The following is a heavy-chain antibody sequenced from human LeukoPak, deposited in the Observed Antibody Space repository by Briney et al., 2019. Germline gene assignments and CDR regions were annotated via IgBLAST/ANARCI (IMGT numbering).Heavy chain of an antibody. D-gene: IGHD6-13*01. CDR1: GGSISSYY. CDR3: ARAAEYSSSFNWFDP. CDR2: IYTSGST. Sequence: KPSETLSLTCSVSGGSISSYYWSWIRQPAGKGLEWIGRIYTSGSTNYNPSLKSRVTMSVDTSKNQFSLKLGSVTAADTAVYYCARAAEYSSSFNWFDPWGQGTLVTVSS. V-gene: IGHV4-4*07. J-gene: IGHJ5*02.